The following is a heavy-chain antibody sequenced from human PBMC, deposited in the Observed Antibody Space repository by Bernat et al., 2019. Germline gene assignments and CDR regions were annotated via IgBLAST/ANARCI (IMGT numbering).Heavy chain of an antibody. CDR3: ARGRSWGPYYFDY. V-gene: IGHV3-33*01. Sequence: QVQLVESGGGVVQPGRSLRLSCAASGFTFSSYGMHWVRQAPGKGLEWVAVIWYDGSNKYYADSVKGRFTISRDNSKNTLYLQMNSLRAEDTAVYYCARGRSWGPYYFDYWGQGTLVTVSS. D-gene: IGHD6-13*01. CDR1: GFTFSSYG. J-gene: IGHJ4*02. CDR2: IWYDGSNK.